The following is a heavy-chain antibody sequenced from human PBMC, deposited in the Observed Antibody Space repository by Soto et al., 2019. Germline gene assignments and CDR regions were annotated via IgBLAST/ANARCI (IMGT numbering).Heavy chain of an antibody. Sequence: SETVSLTCTVSGGSISSSSYYWGWIRQPPGKGLEWIGRIYYSGSTYYNPSLKSRVTISVDTSKNQFSLKLSSVTAADTAVYYCARLVPYYFDYWGQGTLVTVSS. CDR3: ARLVPYYFDY. CDR2: IYYSGST. J-gene: IGHJ4*02. V-gene: IGHV4-39*01. CDR1: GGSISSSSYY.